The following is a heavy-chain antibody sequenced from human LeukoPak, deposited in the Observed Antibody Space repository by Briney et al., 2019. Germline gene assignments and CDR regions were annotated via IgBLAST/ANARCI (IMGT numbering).Heavy chain of an antibody. J-gene: IGHJ4*02. Sequence: GGSLRLSCAASGFTFSSYAMSWVRQAPGKGLEWVSAISGSGGSTYYADSVKGRFTISRDNSKNTLYLQMNSLRAEDTAVNYCAKVYSSPPQGGFISYFDYGGRGPLVPFP. CDR1: GFTFSSYA. V-gene: IGHV3-23*01. D-gene: IGHD6-13*01. CDR3: AKVYSSPPQGGFISYFDY. CDR2: ISGSGGST.